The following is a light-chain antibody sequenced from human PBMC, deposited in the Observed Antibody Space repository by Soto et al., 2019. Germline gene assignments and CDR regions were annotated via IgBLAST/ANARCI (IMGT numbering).Light chain of an antibody. CDR1: SSDVGGYNY. Sequence: QSALTQPPSASGSPGQSVTISCTGTSSDVGGYNYVSWYQQHPGKAPKLMIYEVSKRPSGVPDRFSGSKSGNTDSLTASGLQAEDEADYYCSSYAGSNNLYVFGTGTKVTVL. CDR3: SSYAGSNNLYV. J-gene: IGLJ1*01. CDR2: EVS. V-gene: IGLV2-8*01.